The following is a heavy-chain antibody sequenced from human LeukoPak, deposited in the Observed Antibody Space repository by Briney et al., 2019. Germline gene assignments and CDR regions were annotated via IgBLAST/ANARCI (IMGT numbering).Heavy chain of an antibody. CDR2: IIPIFGTA. CDR1: GGTFSSYA. J-gene: IGHJ4*02. V-gene: IGHV1-69*13. CDR3: ARHYYGSGSYLGPFDY. Sequence: SVKVSCKASGGTFSSYAISWVRQAPGQGLEWMGGIIPIFGTAKYAQHFQGRVTITADESTSTAYMELSSLRSEDTAVYYCARHYYGSGSYLGPFDYWGQGTLVTVSS. D-gene: IGHD3-10*01.